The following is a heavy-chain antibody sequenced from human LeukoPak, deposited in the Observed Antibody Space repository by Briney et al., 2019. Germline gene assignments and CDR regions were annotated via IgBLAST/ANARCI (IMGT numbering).Heavy chain of an antibody. V-gene: IGHV1-2*02. J-gene: IGHJ4*02. CDR1: GYTFTGYY. Sequence: ASVKVSCKASGYTFTGYYMHWVRQAPGQGLEWMGWINPNSGGTNYAQKFQGRVTMTRDTSISTAYMELSRLRSDDTAVYYCARDRALVRELWSASAFHYWGQGTLVTVSS. CDR2: INPNSGGT. CDR3: ARDRALVRELWSASAFHY. D-gene: IGHD5-18*01.